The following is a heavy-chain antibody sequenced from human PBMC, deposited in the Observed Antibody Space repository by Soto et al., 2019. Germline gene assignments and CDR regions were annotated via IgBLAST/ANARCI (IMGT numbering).Heavy chain of an antibody. CDR2: IWYGGSNK. Sequence: PGGSLRLSCAASGFTFSSYGMHWVRQAPGKGLEWVAVIWYGGSNKYYADSVKGRFTISRDNSKNTLYLQMNSLRAEDTAVYYCARDYYDSSGYYSYYFDYWGQGTLVTVSS. J-gene: IGHJ4*02. CDR3: ARDYYDSSGYYSYYFDY. V-gene: IGHV3-33*01. D-gene: IGHD3-22*01. CDR1: GFTFSSYG.